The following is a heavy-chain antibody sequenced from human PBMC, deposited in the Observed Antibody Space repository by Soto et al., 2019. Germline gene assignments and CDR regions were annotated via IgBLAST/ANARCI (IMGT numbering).Heavy chain of an antibody. CDR3: AKATATGGGAFDI. V-gene: IGHV3-23*01. CDR2: ISGSGGST. D-gene: IGHD2-8*02. J-gene: IGHJ3*02. CDR1: GFTFSSYA. Sequence: PGGSLRLSCAASGFTFSSYAMSWVRQAPGKGLEWVSAISGSGGSTYYAGSVKGRFTISRDNSKNTVYLQRNSLTAGDTALYYCAKATATGGGAFDICGQGTMVTVSS.